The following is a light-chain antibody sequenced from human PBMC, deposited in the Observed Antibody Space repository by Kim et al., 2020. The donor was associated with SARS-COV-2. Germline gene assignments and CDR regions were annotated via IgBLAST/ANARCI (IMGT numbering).Light chain of an antibody. CDR2: YDS. J-gene: IGLJ2*01. V-gene: IGLV3-21*04. Sequence: APGKTARIPWGGNHIRSKSVHWYQQEPGQAPVLVIYYDSDRPSGIPARFSGSNSGNTATLTISRVEAGDEADYYCQVWDSSSDHRVFGGGTQLTVL. CDR1: HIRSKS. CDR3: QVWDSSSDHRV.